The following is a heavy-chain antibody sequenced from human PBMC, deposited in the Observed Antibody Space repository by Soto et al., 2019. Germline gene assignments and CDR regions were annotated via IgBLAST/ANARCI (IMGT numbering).Heavy chain of an antibody. Sequence: GGSLRLSCADSGFTFNNYDMNWVRQAPGKGLEWISRITTSGGSTWYADSVRGRFTISRDNAKNSLDLQMDSLTAADSAIYHCVRDNGGMDVWGQGTTVTVSS. CDR2: ITTSGGST. CDR3: VRDNGGMDV. CDR1: GFTFNNYD. V-gene: IGHV3-48*03. J-gene: IGHJ6*02.